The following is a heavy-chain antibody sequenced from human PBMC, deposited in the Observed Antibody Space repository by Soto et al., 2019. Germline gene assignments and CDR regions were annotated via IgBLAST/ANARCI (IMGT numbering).Heavy chain of an antibody. V-gene: IGHV3-7*05. CDR2: IKQDGSEK. D-gene: IGHD6-13*01. CDR3: ARAGIAAAGTWFDP. Sequence: SLRLSCAASGFTFSSYWMSWVRQAPGKGLEWVANIKQDGSEKYYVDSVKGRFTISRDNAKNSLYLQMNSLRAEDTAVYYCARAGIAAAGTWFDPWGQGTLVTVSS. J-gene: IGHJ5*02. CDR1: GFTFSSYW.